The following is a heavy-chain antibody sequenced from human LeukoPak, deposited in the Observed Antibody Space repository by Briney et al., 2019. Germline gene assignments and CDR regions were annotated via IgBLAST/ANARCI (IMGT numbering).Heavy chain of an antibody. CDR3: ARGIVVVPAAMGFHYYYYMDV. Sequence: SETLSLTCTVSGYSISSGYYWGCIRQPPGKGLEWIGYIYTSGSTNYNPSLKSRVTISVDTSKNQFSLKLSSVTAADTAVYYCARGIVVVPAAMGFHYYYYMDVWGKGTTVTVSS. CDR2: IYTSGST. V-gene: IGHV4-38-2*02. D-gene: IGHD2-2*01. J-gene: IGHJ6*03. CDR1: GYSISSGYY.